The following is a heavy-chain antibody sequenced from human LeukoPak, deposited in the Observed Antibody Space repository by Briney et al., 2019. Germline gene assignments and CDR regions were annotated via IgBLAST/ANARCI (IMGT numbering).Heavy chain of an antibody. D-gene: IGHD3-10*01. CDR3: ARGGIMVRQSINFHFFYGMDV. CDR2: INHSGSS. J-gene: IGHJ6*02. V-gene: IGHV4-34*01. CDR1: AGSPIGLS. Sequence: SETLSLTCDVSAGSPIGLSLTWVRPLPGKGLEWIWGINHSGSSSYNPSLKNRVTISIDTSKNQSSLRLSAVTAADTAIYYCARGGIMVRQSINFHFFYGMDVWGQGTTVTVSS.